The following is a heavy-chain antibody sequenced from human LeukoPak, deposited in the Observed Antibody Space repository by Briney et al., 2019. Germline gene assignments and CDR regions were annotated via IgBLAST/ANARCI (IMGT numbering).Heavy chain of an antibody. D-gene: IGHD3-10*01. CDR1: GYTFTSYA. J-gene: IGHJ4*02. V-gene: IGHV7-4-1*02. Sequence: AASVKVSCKASGYTFTSYAMNWVRQAPGQGLEWMGWINTNTGNPTYAQGFTGRFVFSLDTSVSTAYLQISSLKAEDTAVYYCARDEAVWFGELLYSYYWGQGTLVTVSS. CDR3: ARDEAVWFGELLYSYY. CDR2: INTNTGNP.